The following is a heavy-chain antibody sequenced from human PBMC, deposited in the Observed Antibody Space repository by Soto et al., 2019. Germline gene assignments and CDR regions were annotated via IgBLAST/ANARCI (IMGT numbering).Heavy chain of an antibody. J-gene: IGHJ6*04. D-gene: IGHD2-2*01. V-gene: IGHV3-43*01. CDR3: AKDMGCSSTSCPVWRRKRRGHGMDV. CDR2: ISWDGGST. Sequence: PGGSLRLSCAASGFTFDDYTMHWVRQAPGKGLEWVSLISWDGGSTYYADSVKGRFTISRDNSKNSLYLQMNSLRTEDTALYYCAKDMGCSSTSCPVWRRKRRGHGMDVWGKGTKVTVSS. CDR1: GFTFDDYT.